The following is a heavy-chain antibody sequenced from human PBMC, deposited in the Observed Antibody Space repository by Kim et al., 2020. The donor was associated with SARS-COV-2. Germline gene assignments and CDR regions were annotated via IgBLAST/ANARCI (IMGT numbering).Heavy chain of an antibody. CDR3: ARGSAWIVVDGARRSQIYLV. D-gene: IGHD2-15*01. V-gene: IGHV4-34*01. CDR1: GGSFSGYY. J-gene: IGHJ3*01. Sequence: SETLSLTCAVYGGSFSGYYWSWIRQPPGKGLEWIGEINHSGSTNYNPSLKSRVTISVDTSKNQFSLKLSSVTAADTAVYYCARGSAWIVVDGARRSQIYLVWGQGTMVTVSS. CDR2: INHSGST.